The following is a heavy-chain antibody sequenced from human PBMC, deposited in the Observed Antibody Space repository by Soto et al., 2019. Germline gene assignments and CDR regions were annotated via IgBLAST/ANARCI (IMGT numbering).Heavy chain of an antibody. Sequence: SLRLSSAASGFTFSSYSMNWVRQAPGKGLEWVSYISSSSSTIYYADSVKGRFTISRDNAKNSLYLQMNSLRDEDTAVYYCARDIRSWLTTDAFDIWGQGTMVTVSS. J-gene: IGHJ3*02. D-gene: IGHD6-13*01. V-gene: IGHV3-48*02. CDR1: GFTFSSYS. CDR2: ISSSSSTI. CDR3: ARDIRSWLTTDAFDI.